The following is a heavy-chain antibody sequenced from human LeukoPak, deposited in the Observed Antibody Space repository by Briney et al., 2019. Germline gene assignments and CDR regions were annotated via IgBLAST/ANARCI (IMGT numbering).Heavy chain of an antibody. J-gene: IGHJ3*01. Sequence: QSGGSLRLSCAASEFRFSNYAMSWVRQAPRKGLEWVANIHQDGADKDYVDSVAGRFTISRDNAKNSVYLEMNRLRVEDTAVYYCARDSTGWQANAYDVWGQGTMVTVSS. CDR2: IHQDGADK. V-gene: IGHV3-7*01. CDR1: EFRFSNYA. D-gene: IGHD2-8*02. CDR3: ARDSTGWQANAYDV.